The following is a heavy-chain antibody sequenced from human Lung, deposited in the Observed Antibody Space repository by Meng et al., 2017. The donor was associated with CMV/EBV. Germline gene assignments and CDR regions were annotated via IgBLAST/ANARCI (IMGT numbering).Heavy chain of an antibody. CDR1: GFSFSSYW. CDR2: IINDGSVT. CDR3: ASQWMVRGFLDY. D-gene: IGHD6-19*01. V-gene: IGHV3-74*01. Sequence: SGFSFSSYWLPWVRQAPWGGLVWVSRIINDGSVTGHADSVKGRFTISRDNAKNTLYLQMNSLRAEDTAVYFCASQWMVRGFLDYWGQGTLVTVSS. J-gene: IGHJ4*02.